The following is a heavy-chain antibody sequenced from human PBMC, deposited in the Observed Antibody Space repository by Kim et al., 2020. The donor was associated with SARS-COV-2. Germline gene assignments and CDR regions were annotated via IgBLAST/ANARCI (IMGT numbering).Heavy chain of an antibody. Sequence: RYSPSLKSRLTITKDTSKNQVVLTMTNMDPVDTATYYCAHRVVGATVFDYWGQGTLVTVSS. V-gene: IGHV2-5*01. D-gene: IGHD1-26*01. J-gene: IGHJ4*02. CDR3: AHRVVGATVFDY.